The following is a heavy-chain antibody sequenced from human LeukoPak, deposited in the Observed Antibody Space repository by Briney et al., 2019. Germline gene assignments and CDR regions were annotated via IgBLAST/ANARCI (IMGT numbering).Heavy chain of an antibody. CDR2: ISSSSSTI. CDR3: AREYCSGGSCYSDY. Sequence: PGGSLRLSCAASGFTFSSYSMNWVRQAPGKGLEWVSYISSSSSTIYYADSVKGRFTISRDNAKNSLYLQMNSLRDEDTAVYYCAREYCSGGSCYSDYWGQGTLVTVSS. V-gene: IGHV3-48*02. J-gene: IGHJ4*02. D-gene: IGHD2-15*01. CDR1: GFTFSSYS.